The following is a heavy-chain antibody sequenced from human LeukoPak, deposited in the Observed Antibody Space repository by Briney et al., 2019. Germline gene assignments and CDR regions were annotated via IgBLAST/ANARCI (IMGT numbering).Heavy chain of an antibody. CDR2: IRYDGSNN. V-gene: IGHV3-30*02. Sequence: PGGSLRLSCAASGFTLSSYGMHWVRQAPGKGLEWVAFIRYDGSNNYYADSVKGRFTISRDNSKNTLYLQMNSLRAEDTAVYYCANIWELPNKDAFDVWGQGTMVTVSS. J-gene: IGHJ3*01. CDR1: GFTLSSYG. CDR3: ANIWELPNKDAFDV. D-gene: IGHD1-26*01.